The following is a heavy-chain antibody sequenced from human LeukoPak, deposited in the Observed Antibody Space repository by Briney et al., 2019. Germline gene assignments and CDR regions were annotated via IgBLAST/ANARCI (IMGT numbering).Heavy chain of an antibody. CDR2: IYSGGST. V-gene: IGHV3-53*01. CDR1: GFTVSSNY. Sequence: PGGSLRLSCAASGFTVSSNYMSWVRQAPGKGLEGVSVIYSGGSTDYADSVKGRFTISRDNSKNTLYLQMNSLRAEDTAVYYCARSGYYDSSGYYLFDYWGQGTLVTVSS. J-gene: IGHJ4*02. CDR3: ARSGYYDSSGYYLFDY. D-gene: IGHD3-22*01.